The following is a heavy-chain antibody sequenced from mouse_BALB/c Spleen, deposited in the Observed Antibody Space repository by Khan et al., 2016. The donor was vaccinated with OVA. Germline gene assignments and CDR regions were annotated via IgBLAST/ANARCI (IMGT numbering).Heavy chain of an antibody. CDR1: GYTFTSYW. CDR3: VNHGSSSAWFTY. CDR2: INPSTDYT. D-gene: IGHD1-1*01. Sequence: QVQLKESGAELARPGASVKMSSKASGYTFTSYWMHWVKQRPGQGLEWIGYINPSTDYTYYNQNFKDKATLTADKSSNTAYMQLTSLTSEDSAVYYCVNHGSSSAWFTYWGQGTLVTVSA. J-gene: IGHJ3*01. V-gene: IGHV1-4*01.